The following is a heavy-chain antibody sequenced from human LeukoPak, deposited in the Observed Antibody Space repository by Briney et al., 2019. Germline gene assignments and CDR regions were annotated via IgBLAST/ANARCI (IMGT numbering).Heavy chain of an antibody. CDR1: GFTVSSNY. CDR2: IYPGGST. CDR3: TGRGLYSSSWWAFDV. Sequence: GGSLRLSCAASGFTVSSNYMSWVRQAPGKGLEWVSVIYPGGSTYYADSVKGRFTISRDNSKSTLFLQMNSLRVEDTAVYYCTGRGLYSSSWWAFDVWGQGTVVTVSS. D-gene: IGHD6-13*01. J-gene: IGHJ3*01. V-gene: IGHV3-53*01.